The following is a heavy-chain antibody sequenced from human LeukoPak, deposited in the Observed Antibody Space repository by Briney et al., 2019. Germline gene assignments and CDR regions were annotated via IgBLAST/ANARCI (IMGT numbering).Heavy chain of an antibody. CDR2: IRKSANSYTT. Sequence: GGSLRLSCVASGCTFSNHYMDWVRQAPGKGLEWVGRIRKSANSYTTAYDATVQCRFTISRDDSKNSLYLHMNSLQSEDTAVYFCVRSASWSYPPFDYWGQGILVTVSS. D-gene: IGHD3-10*01. J-gene: IGHJ4*02. V-gene: IGHV3-72*01. CDR1: GCTFSNHY. CDR3: VRSASWSYPPFDY.